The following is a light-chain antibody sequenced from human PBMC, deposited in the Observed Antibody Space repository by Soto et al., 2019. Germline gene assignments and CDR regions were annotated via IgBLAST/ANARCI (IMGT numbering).Light chain of an antibody. CDR3: SSYSGSTAFYV. Sequence: QSVLTQPASVFGSPGQSITISCTGTSSDVGYYNFVSWYQQHPGKAPKLIIYEVSNRPSGVSNRFSASKSGNTASLTISGLQAEDEADYHCSSYSGSTAFYVYGPATKVT. CDR1: SSDVGYYNF. J-gene: IGLJ1*01. CDR2: EVS. V-gene: IGLV2-14*01.